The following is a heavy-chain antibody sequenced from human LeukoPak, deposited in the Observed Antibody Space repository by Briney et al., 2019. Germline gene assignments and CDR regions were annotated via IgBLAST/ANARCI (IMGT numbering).Heavy chain of an antibody. CDR3: ARDRTFDI. CDR2: IYTSGST. V-gene: IGHV4-61*02. Sequence: SQTLSLTCTVSGGSISSGSYYWSWIRQPAGKGLEWIGRIYTSGSTNYNPSLKSRVTISVDTSKNQFPLKLSSVTAADTAVYYCARDRTFDIWGQGTMVTVSS. J-gene: IGHJ3*02. CDR1: GGSISSGSYY.